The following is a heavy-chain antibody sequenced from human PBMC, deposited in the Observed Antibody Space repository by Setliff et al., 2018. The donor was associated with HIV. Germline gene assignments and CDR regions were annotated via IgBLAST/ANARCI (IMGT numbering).Heavy chain of an antibody. Sequence: PSETLSLTCTVSGGSISSGSYYWSWIWQPAGKGLEWIGHIYTSGSTNYNPSLKSRVTISVDTSKNQFSLKLSSVTVADTAVYYCARDEHGYNSNWYGVDWGQGTLVTVSS. V-gene: IGHV4-61*09. J-gene: IGHJ4*02. D-gene: IGHD6-13*01. CDR1: GGSISSGSYY. CDR3: ARDEHGYNSNWYGVD. CDR2: IYTSGST.